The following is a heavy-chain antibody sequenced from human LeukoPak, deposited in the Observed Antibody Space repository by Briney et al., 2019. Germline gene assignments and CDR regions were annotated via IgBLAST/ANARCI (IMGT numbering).Heavy chain of an antibody. CDR3: ARGRRPARTYSGLFDY. J-gene: IGHJ4*02. V-gene: IGHV3-23*01. CDR1: GFSCSTRG. Sequence: GGSLRLSCAASGFSCSTRGMSWVRQAPGKGLEWVSAISGNDESTFYAESVKGRFTISRDNSRNTLYLQLSSLSAEDSAIYYCARGRRPARTYSGLFDYWGQGTLVTVSS. D-gene: IGHD5-12*01. CDR2: ISGNDEST.